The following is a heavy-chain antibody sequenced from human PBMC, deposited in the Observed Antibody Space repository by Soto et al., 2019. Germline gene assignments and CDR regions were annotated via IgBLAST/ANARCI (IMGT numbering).Heavy chain of an antibody. J-gene: IGHJ4*02. CDR3: SRSQWFGRSSYLDH. V-gene: IGHV5-51*01. CDR1: GYTFTNYW. CDR2: IYPRDSDT. Sequence: PGESLKISCKGSGYTFTNYWIGWVRQMPGKGLEWLGIIYPRDSDTRYSPSFQGQVTISADRSTSTAYLQWSSLKASDTAMYYCSRSQWFGRSSYLDHWGQGTLVTVSS. D-gene: IGHD3-10*01.